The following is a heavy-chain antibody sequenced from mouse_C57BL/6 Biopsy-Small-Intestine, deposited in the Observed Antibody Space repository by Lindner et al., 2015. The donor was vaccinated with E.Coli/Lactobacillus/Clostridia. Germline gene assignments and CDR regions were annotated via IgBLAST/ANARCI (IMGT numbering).Heavy chain of an antibody. J-gene: IGHJ3*01. Sequence: VQLQESGGVTLWRPGASVKLSCTASGFNIKDDYMHWVKQRPEQGLEWIGWIDPENGDTEYASKFQGKATITADTSSNTAYLQLRSLTFEDTAVYYCTSGNYVFAYWGQGTLVTVSA. CDR2: IDPENGDT. CDR3: TSGNYVFAY. CDR1: GFNIKDDY. V-gene: IGHV14-4*01. D-gene: IGHD2-1*01.